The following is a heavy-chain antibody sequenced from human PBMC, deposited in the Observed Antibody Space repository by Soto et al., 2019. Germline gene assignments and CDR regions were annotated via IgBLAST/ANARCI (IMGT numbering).Heavy chain of an antibody. V-gene: IGHV5-51*01. CDR3: ARLNSYDFWSGYPFAEDYYYGMDV. D-gene: IGHD3-3*01. CDR1: GYSFTIYW. Sequence: PGESLKISWKGSGYSFTIYWIGWVRQMPGKGLEWMGIIYPGDSDTRYSPSFQGQVTISADKSISTAYLQWSSLKASDTAMYYCARLNSYDFWSGYPFAEDYYYGMDVWGQGTTVTVSS. CDR2: IYPGDSDT. J-gene: IGHJ6*02.